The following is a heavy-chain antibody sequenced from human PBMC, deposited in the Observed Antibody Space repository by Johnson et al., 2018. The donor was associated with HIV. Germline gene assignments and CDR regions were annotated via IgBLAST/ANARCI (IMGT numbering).Heavy chain of an antibody. CDR3: AKSTQAKVFRECGPYGAFDV. CDR2: IRYDGSHK. CDR1: GFTFSSYG. J-gene: IGHJ3*01. D-gene: IGHD3-10*01. Sequence: QVQVVESGGGVVQPGGSLRLSCAASGFTFSSYGMHWVRQAPGKGLEWVAFIRYDGSHKYYADSVKGRFTISRDNSKNTLYVQMTSLRGEDTAVYYWAKSTQAKVFRECGPYGAFDVWGQGTMVTVSS. V-gene: IGHV3-30*02.